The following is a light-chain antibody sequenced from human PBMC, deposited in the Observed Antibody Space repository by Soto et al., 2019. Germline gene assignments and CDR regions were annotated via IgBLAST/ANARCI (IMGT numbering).Light chain of an antibody. Sequence: EIVMTQSPATLSVSPGERVTLSCRASQSVSRNLAWFQQKPGQAPGPLIYDASTRATGIPARFSGSGSGTEFTLTISSLQSEDFAVYFCLQYDNWPPYTFGQGTKVDIK. V-gene: IGKV3-15*01. CDR2: DAS. CDR3: LQYDNWPPYT. J-gene: IGKJ2*01. CDR1: QSVSRN.